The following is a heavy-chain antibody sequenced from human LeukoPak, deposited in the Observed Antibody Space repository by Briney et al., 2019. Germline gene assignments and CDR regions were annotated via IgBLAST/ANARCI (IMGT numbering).Heavy chain of an antibody. D-gene: IGHD4-17*01. Sequence: SETLSLTCAVSGGSLSNYYWSWIRQPPGKGLEWIGEITHHGSTNHNPSLKSRVTISKDTSKNQFSLKLSSVTAADSAVHYCAPIYGDYSDFDSWGQGTLVTVSS. V-gene: IGHV4-34*01. CDR2: ITHHGST. CDR3: APIYGDYSDFDS. J-gene: IGHJ4*02. CDR1: GGSLSNYY.